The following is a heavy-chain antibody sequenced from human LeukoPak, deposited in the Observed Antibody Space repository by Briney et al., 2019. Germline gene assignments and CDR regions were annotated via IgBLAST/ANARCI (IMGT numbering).Heavy chain of an antibody. CDR3: ARDGPLGYCGSTSCYRWFDP. CDR1: GGTFSSYA. J-gene: IGHJ5*02. D-gene: IGHD2-2*01. V-gene: IGHV1-69*04. CDR2: IIPILGIA. Sequence: ASVKVSCKASGGTFSSYAISWVRQAPGQGLEWMGRIIPILGIANYAQKFQGRVTITADKSTSTAYMELSSLRSEDTAVYYCARDGPLGYCGSTSCYRWFDPWGQGTLVTVSS.